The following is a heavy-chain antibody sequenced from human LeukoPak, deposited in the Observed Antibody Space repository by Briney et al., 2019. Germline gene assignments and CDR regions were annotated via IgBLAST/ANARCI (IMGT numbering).Heavy chain of an antibody. Sequence: ASVKVSFKASGYTFTSYGLSWVRQAPGQGLEWMGWISAYNGNTNYAQELQGRVTMTTDTSTSTAYMELRSLRSDDTAIYYCARDRYCSGGSCYSGYFDYWGQGTLVTVSS. V-gene: IGHV1-18*01. CDR3: ARDRYCSGGSCYSGYFDY. CDR2: ISAYNGNT. J-gene: IGHJ4*02. D-gene: IGHD2-15*01. CDR1: GYTFTSYG.